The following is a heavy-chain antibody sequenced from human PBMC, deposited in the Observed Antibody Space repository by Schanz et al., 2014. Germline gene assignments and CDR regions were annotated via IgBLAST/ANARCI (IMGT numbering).Heavy chain of an antibody. Sequence: EVQLVESGGGLVQPGGSLRLSCTASGFTFENYALTWVRQVPGKGLEWVSSISTSGTYMYIADSLKGRLTISRDDAKKSMYLQMNNLRAEDTAVYYCARPPHDSSGYYPFDYWGQGTLVTVSS. CDR1: GFTFENYA. CDR3: ARPPHDSSGYYPFDY. J-gene: IGHJ4*02. CDR2: ISTSGTYM. D-gene: IGHD3-22*01. V-gene: IGHV3-21*04.